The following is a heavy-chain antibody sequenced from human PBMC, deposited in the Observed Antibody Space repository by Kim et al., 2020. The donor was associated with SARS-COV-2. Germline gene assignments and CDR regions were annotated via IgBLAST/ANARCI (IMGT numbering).Heavy chain of an antibody. V-gene: IGHV1-3*01. Sequence: ASVKVSCKASGYTFTSYAMHWVRQAPGQRLEWMGWINAGNGNTKYSQKFQGRVTITRDTSASTAYMELSSLRSEDTAVYYCARDSVPSIYSGSYPVPFDYWGQGTLVTVSS. D-gene: IGHD1-26*01. CDR1: GYTFTSYA. J-gene: IGHJ4*02. CDR2: INAGNGNT. CDR3: ARDSVPSIYSGSYPVPFDY.